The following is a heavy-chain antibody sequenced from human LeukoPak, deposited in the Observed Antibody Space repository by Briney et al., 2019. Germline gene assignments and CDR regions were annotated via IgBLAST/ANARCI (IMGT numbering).Heavy chain of an antibody. CDR2: MYYSEST. J-gene: IGHJ4*02. CDR1: GGSVSSYF. CDR3: ARVFRRNRNFDY. Sequence: SETLSLTCTVSGGSVSSYFWSWIRQPPGKGLEWIGYMYYSESTNYTPSLKSRVTISIDTSKNQFSLQLSSVTAADTAVYYCARVFRRNRNFDYWGQGTLVTVSS. D-gene: IGHD2/OR15-2a*01. V-gene: IGHV4-59*02.